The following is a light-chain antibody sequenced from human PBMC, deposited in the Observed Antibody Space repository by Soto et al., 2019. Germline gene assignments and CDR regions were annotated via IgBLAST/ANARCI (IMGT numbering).Light chain of an antibody. V-gene: IGLV1-40*01. J-gene: IGLJ1*01. CDR3: QSYDSSLSGYV. CDR1: SSDIGAGYD. CDR2: GNN. Sequence: VLTQPPSVSGAPGQRVTISCTGSSSDIGAGYDVHWYQQLPGTAPKLLIYGNNNRPSGVPDRFSGSKSGTSASLAITGLQAEDEADYYCQSYDSSLSGYVFGTGTKLTVL.